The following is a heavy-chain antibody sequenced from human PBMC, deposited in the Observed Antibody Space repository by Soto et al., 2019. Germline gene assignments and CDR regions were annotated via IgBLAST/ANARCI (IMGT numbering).Heavy chain of an antibody. CDR1: GGAISSYY. Sequence: ETLSLTCTVSGGAISSYYWSWIRQPPGKGLEWIGYIYYSGSTNYNPSLKSRVTISVDTSKNQFSLKLSSVTAADTAVYYCARAWQYSSGFFDYWGQGTLVTVSS. J-gene: IGHJ4*02. D-gene: IGHD6-19*01. V-gene: IGHV4-59*01. CDR2: IYYSGST. CDR3: ARAWQYSSGFFDY.